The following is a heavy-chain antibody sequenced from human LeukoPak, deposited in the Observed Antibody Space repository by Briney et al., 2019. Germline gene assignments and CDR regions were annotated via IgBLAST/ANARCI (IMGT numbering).Heavy chain of an antibody. CDR1: GFTFSSYG. V-gene: IGHV3-33*06. CDR2: IWYDGSNK. Sequence: GGSLRLSCAASGFTFSSYGMHWVRQAPGKGLEWVAVIWYDGSNKYYADSVKGRLTISRDNSKNTLYLQMNSLRAEDAAVYYCAKEQRWLQAELDYWGQGTLVTVSS. J-gene: IGHJ4*02. D-gene: IGHD5-24*01. CDR3: AKEQRWLQAELDY.